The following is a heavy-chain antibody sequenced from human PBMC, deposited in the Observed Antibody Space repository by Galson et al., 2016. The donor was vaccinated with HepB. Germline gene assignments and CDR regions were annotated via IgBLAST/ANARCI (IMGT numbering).Heavy chain of an antibody. CDR1: GYTFATSY. Sequence: VKVSCKASGYTFATSYMHWVRQAPGQGLEWMGIITLSGGTTSYAQKFQGRLTMTRDTSTSTAYMEVSSLRSEDTAVYYCASRPSGGSSFDHWGQGTLVTVSS. J-gene: IGHJ4*02. CDR3: ASRPSGGSSFDH. V-gene: IGHV1-46*01. D-gene: IGHD2-15*01. CDR2: ITLSGGTT.